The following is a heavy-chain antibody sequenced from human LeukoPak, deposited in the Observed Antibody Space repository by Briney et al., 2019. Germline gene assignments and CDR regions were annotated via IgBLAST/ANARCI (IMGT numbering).Heavy chain of an antibody. J-gene: IGHJ4*02. CDR1: GGSFSGYY. CDR2: IYHSGST. CDR3: ARGAVDRNFDY. D-gene: IGHD6-19*01. V-gene: IGHV4-34*01. Sequence: KTSETLSLTCAVYGGSFSGYYWSWIRQPPGKGLEWIGEIYHSGSTNYNPSLKSRVTISVDTSKNQFSLKLSSVTAADTAVYYCARGAVDRNFDYWGQGTLVTVSS.